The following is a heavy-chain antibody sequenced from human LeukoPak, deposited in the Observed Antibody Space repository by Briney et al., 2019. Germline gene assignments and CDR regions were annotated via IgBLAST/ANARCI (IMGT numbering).Heavy chain of an antibody. CDR3: ARDRVATTPLFDY. J-gene: IGHJ4*02. V-gene: IGHV4-59*01. D-gene: IGHD1-26*01. Sequence: PSETLPLTCTVSGGSISSYYWSWIRQPPGKGLEWIGYIYYSGSTNYNPSLKSRVTISVDTSKNQFSLKLSSVTAADTAVYYCARDRVATTPLFDYWGQGTLVTVSS. CDR2: IYYSGST. CDR1: GGSISSYY.